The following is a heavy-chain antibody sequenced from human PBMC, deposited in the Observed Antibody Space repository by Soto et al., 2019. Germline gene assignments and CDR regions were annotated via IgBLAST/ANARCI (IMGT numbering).Heavy chain of an antibody. CDR1: GGSISSYY. D-gene: IGHD2-21*02. V-gene: IGHV4-59*01. Sequence: SLTCTVSGGSISSYYWSWIRQPPGKGLEWIGYIYYSGSTNYNPSLKSRVTISVDTSKNQFSLKLSPVTAADTAVYYCARDCGGDCYSSSGYYYGMDVWGQGTTVTVSS. CDR3: ARDCGGDCYSSSGYYYGMDV. J-gene: IGHJ6*02. CDR2: IYYSGST.